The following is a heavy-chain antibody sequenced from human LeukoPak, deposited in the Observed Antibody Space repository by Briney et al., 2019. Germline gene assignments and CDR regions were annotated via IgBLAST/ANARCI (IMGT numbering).Heavy chain of an antibody. V-gene: IGHV3-74*01. CDR1: GFTFSNYW. Sequence: GGSLRLSCAASGFTFSNYWMHWVRQAPGKGLVWVSRINSDGSSTNYADSVKGRFTISRDNAKNTLYLQMNSLRDEETAVYYCARASDPWLQLTWGQGTLVTVSS. CDR2: INSDGSST. CDR3: ARASDPWLQLT. J-gene: IGHJ5*02. D-gene: IGHD5-24*01.